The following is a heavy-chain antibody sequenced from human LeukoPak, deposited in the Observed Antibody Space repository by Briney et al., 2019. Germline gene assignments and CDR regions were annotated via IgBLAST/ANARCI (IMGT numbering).Heavy chain of an antibody. CDR3: ARVYYDSSGYSVVDY. V-gene: IGHV4-4*07. D-gene: IGHD3-22*01. CDR2: IYTSGST. J-gene: IGHJ4*02. Sequence: SETLSLTCTVSGGSISSYYWSWIRQPAGKGLEWIGRIYTSGSTNYNPSLKSRVTMSVDTSKNQFSLKLSSVTAEDTAVYYCARVYYDSSGYSVVDYWGQGTLVTVSS. CDR1: GGSISSYY.